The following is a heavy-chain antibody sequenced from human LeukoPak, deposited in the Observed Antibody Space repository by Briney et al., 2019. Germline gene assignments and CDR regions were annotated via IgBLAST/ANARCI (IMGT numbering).Heavy chain of an antibody. CDR3: ARSRKPSAAWFDY. J-gene: IGHJ4*02. CDR1: GFTFRSYG. D-gene: IGHD6-25*01. Sequence: GGSLRLSCAGSGFTFRSYGMHWVRQAPGKGLEWVAVIWYDGSNKYYADSVKGRFTISRDNSKNTLYLQMNSLRAEDTAEYYCARSRKPSAAWFDYWGQGTLVTVSS. CDR2: IWYDGSNK. V-gene: IGHV3-33*01.